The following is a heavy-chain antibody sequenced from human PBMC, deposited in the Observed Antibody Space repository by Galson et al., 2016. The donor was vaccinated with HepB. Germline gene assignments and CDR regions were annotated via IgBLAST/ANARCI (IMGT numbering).Heavy chain of an antibody. Sequence: SLRLSCAASGFTFSSSAMHWVRQAPGKGLEWVAVIWFDGSKKYYADSVKGRFTISRGNSKNILYLQMSSLRAEDTAVYYCARVGAVGMGNAFDPWGQGTLVTVSS. J-gene: IGHJ5*02. CDR3: ARVGAVGMGNAFDP. CDR1: GFTFSSSA. V-gene: IGHV3-33*08. D-gene: IGHD6-13*01. CDR2: IWFDGSKK.